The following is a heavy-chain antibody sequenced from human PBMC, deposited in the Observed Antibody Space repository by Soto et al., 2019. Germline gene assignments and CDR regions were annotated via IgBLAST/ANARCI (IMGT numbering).Heavy chain of an antibody. Sequence: GASVKVSCKASGYTFTNHYMHWVRQAPGQGLEWMGIINPSGGSTRYSQRFQDRVTMTMDTSTSTVYMELSSLRSEDTAVYYCARDAVEVPAAHYYFDYWGQGTLVTVSS. CDR3: ARDAVEVPAAHYYFDY. CDR1: GYTFTNHY. D-gene: IGHD2-2*01. J-gene: IGHJ4*02. V-gene: IGHV1-46*01. CDR2: INPSGGST.